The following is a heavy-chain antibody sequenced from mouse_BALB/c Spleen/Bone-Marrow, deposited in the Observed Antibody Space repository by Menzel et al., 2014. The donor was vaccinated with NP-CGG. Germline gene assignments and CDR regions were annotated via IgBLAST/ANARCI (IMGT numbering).Heavy chain of an antibody. V-gene: IGHV14-3*02. J-gene: IGHJ1*01. CDR3: ASYRYAWYFDV. D-gene: IGHD2-14*01. CDR1: GFNIKDTY. CDR2: IDPVNGNT. Sequence: VQLQQSGAELVKPGASVKLSCTASGFNIKDTYMHWVKQRPEQGLEWIGRIDPVNGNTKYDPKFQGKATITADTSSNTAYLQLSSLTSEDTAVYYCASYRYAWYFDVWGAGTTVTVSS.